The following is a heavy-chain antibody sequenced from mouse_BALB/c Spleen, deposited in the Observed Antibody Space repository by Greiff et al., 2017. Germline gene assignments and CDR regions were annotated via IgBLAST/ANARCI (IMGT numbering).Heavy chain of an antibody. J-gene: IGHJ4*01. Sequence: QVQLQQPGAELVKPGTSVKLSCKASGYNFTSYWINWVKLRPGQGLEWIGDIYPGSGSTNYNEKFKSKATLTVDTSSSTAYMQLSSLASEDSALYCCASHYDYDRNAMDYWGQGTSVTVSS. CDR3: ASHYDYDRNAMDY. V-gene: IGHV1-55*01. CDR1: GYNFTSYW. D-gene: IGHD2-4*01. CDR2: IYPGSGST.